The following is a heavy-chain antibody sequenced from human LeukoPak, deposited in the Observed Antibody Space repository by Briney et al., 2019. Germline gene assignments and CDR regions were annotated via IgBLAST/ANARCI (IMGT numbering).Heavy chain of an antibody. D-gene: IGHD4-23*01. CDR2: ISSSSSYI. J-gene: IGHJ5*02. Sequence: KPGGSLRLSCAASGFTFSSYSMNWVRQAPGKGLEWVSSISSSSSYIYYADSVKGRFTISRDNAKNSLYLQMNSLRSEDTAVYYCARANYGVNSNAPWGQGTLVTVSS. CDR3: ARANYGVNSNAP. CDR1: GFTFSSYS. V-gene: IGHV3-21*01.